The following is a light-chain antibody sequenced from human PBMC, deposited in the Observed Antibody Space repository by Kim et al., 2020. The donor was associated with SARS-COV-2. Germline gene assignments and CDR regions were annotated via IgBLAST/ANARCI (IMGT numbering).Light chain of an antibody. V-gene: IGLV1-47*01. CDR2: KNN. CDR1: TPNVGIKY. CDR3: AAWDDSLSGPV. Sequence: QMVTIYWSGHTPNVGIKYVDWYHHIPGTAPHLLINKNNHRPSGVPTRFSAAKSGTSASLPTTSLRSEDEADYYCAAWDDSLSGPVFGGGTKLTVL. J-gene: IGLJ2*01.